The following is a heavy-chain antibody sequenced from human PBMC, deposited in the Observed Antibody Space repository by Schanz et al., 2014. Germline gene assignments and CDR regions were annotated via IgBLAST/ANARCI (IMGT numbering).Heavy chain of an antibody. J-gene: IGHJ6*02. V-gene: IGHV3-23*04. D-gene: IGHD2-15*01. CDR2: ISGSGGST. Sequence: VQLVESGGGLVKPGGSLRLSCAASGFTFSDYYMSWVRQAPGKGLEWVSGISGSGGSTYYADSVKGRFTISRDNSENTLYLQMNSLSADDTAVFYCAKGMGYCSGGTCYDYYYYGLDVWGQGTTVTVSS. CDR3: AKGMGYCSGGTCYDYYYYGLDV. CDR1: GFTFSDYY.